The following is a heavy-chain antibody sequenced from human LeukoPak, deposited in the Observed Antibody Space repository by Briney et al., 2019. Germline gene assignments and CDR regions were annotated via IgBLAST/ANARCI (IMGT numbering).Heavy chain of an antibody. J-gene: IGHJ3*02. Sequence: PGRSLRLSCAASGFTVSSNYMSWVRQAPGKGLEWVSVIYSGGSTYYADSVKGRFTISRDNSKNTLYLQMNSLRAEDTAVYYCARDPYDSSGYATVGAFDIWGQGTMVTVSS. D-gene: IGHD3-22*01. CDR2: IYSGGST. CDR1: GFTVSSNY. V-gene: IGHV3-66*02. CDR3: ARDPYDSSGYATVGAFDI.